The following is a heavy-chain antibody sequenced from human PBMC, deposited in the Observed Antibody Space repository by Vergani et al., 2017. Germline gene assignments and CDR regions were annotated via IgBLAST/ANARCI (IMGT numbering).Heavy chain of an antibody. CDR3: ARDGDYYVSSGYYYF. D-gene: IGHD3-22*01. CDR1: GGSISSSSYY. Sequence: QLQLQESGPGLVKPSETLSLTCTVSGGSISSSSYYWGWIRQPPGKGLEWIGSIYYSGSTYYNPSLKSRVTISVEPSKNQFSLKLSSVTAADTAVYYCARDGDYYVSSGYYYFWGQGTMVTVSS. V-gene: IGHV4-39*07. CDR2: IYYSGST. J-gene: IGHJ3*01.